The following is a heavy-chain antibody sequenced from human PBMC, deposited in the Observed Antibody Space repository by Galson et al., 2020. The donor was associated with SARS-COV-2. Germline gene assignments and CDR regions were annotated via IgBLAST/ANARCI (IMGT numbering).Heavy chain of an antibody. Sequence: GGSLRLSCTASGFTFGDYAMSWFRQAPGKGLEWVGFIRSKAYGGTTEYAASVKGRFTISRDDSKSIAYLQMNSLKTEDTAVYYCTRAFLYCSSTSCYTDAFDIWGQGTMVTVSS. D-gene: IGHD2-2*02. CDR1: GFTFGDYA. CDR2: IRSKAYGGTT. V-gene: IGHV3-49*03. CDR3: TRAFLYCSSTSCYTDAFDI. J-gene: IGHJ3*02.